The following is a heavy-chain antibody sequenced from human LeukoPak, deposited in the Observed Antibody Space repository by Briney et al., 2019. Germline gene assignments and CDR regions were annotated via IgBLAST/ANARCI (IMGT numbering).Heavy chain of an antibody. Sequence: SETLSLTCTVSGGSISSSSYYWGWIRQPPGKGLEWIGSIYYSGSTYYNPSLKSRVTISVDTSKNQFSLKLSSVTAADTAVYYCARHIMGVMITFGGVIVIPDFDYWGQGTLVTVSS. CDR1: GGSISSSSYY. D-gene: IGHD3-16*02. J-gene: IGHJ4*02. V-gene: IGHV4-39*01. CDR2: IYYSGST. CDR3: ARHIMGVMITFGGVIVIPDFDY.